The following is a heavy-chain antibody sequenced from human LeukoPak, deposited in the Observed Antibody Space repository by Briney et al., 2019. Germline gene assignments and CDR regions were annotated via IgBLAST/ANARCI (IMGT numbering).Heavy chain of an antibody. Sequence: GGSLRLSCAASGFTFSSHWMSWVRQAPLKGREWVANIKQDGGDKYYVDSVKGRFTISKDNAKNSLYLQMNSLRADDTAVYYCARYGCTGGSCFDYWGQGTLVTVSS. CDR1: GFTFSSHW. D-gene: IGHD2-15*01. V-gene: IGHV3-7*01. CDR2: IKQDGGDK. J-gene: IGHJ4*02. CDR3: ARYGCTGGSCFDY.